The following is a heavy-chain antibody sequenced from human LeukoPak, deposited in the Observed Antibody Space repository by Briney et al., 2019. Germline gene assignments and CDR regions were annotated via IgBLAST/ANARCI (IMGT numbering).Heavy chain of an antibody. D-gene: IGHD2-15*01. CDR2: IYSGGST. Sequence: GGSLRLSCAASGFTVSSNYMSWVRQAPGKGLEWVSVIYSGGSTYYADSVKGRFTISGDNSKNTLYLQMNSLRAEDTAVYYCARDRRISQSYYYYGMDVWGQGTTVTVSS. CDR3: ARDRRISQSYYYYGMDV. J-gene: IGHJ6*02. V-gene: IGHV3-66*02. CDR1: GFTVSSNY.